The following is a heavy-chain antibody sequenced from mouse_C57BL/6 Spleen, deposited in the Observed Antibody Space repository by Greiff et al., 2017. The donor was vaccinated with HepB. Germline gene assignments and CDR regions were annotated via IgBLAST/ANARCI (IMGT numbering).Heavy chain of an antibody. CDR3: ARQGYYAMDY. CDR1: GFTFSSYG. J-gene: IGHJ4*01. Sequence: DVMLVESGGDLVKPGGSLKLSCAASGFTFSSYGMSWVRQTPDKRLEWVATISSGGSYTYYPDSVQGRFTISRDNAKNTLYLQMSSLQSEDTAMYYCARQGYYAMDYWGQGTSVTVSS. CDR2: ISSGGSYT. V-gene: IGHV5-6*02.